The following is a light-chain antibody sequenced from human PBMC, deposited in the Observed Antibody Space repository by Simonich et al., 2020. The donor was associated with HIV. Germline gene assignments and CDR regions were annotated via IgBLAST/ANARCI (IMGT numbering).Light chain of an antibody. CDR1: QSVSSK. Sequence: EIVMTQSPATLSVSPGERVTPSCRASQSVSSKLAWYQQKPGQAPRLLIYGASTRATGTPARFSGSGSGTEFTLTISSVQSEDFVVYYCQQYNNWPLFFGQGTKLEIK. CDR2: GAS. V-gene: IGKV3-15*01. J-gene: IGKJ2*01. CDR3: QQYNNWPLF.